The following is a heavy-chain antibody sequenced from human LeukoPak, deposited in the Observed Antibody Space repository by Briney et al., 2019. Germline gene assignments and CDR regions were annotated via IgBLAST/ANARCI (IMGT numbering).Heavy chain of an antibody. J-gene: IGHJ4*02. D-gene: IGHD2-2*02. V-gene: IGHV4-59*02. CDR2: IYDSGST. CDR3: ARVVGRYCSSTSCYIDY. CDR1: GGSVTTYY. Sequence: KSSETLSLTCTVSGGSVTTYYWSRIRQPPGKGLEWIGYIYDSGSTNYNPSLKSRVTISEDTSKRQFSLKLRSVTAADTAVYYCARVVGRYCSSTSCYIDYWGQGTLVTVSS.